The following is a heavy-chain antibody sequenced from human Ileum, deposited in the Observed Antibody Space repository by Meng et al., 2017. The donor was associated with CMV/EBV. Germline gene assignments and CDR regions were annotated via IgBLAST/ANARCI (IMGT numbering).Heavy chain of an antibody. Sequence: GGSLRLSCSVSGFTVSDKSMTWVRQAPGMGLEWISVMYSGGSTNYADSVKGRITISRANSKNTLYLQMNSLTPSDTAVYFCAREFFLDHWGQGTLVTVSS. D-gene: IGHD3-10*01. V-gene: IGHV3-66*02. CDR2: MYSGGST. CDR3: AREFFLDH. J-gene: IGHJ4*02. CDR1: GFTVSDKS.